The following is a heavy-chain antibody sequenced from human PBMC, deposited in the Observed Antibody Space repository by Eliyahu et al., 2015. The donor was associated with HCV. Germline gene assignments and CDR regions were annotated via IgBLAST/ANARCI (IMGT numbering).Heavy chain of an antibody. V-gene: IGHV4-39*01. J-gene: IGHJ6*03. CDR1: GGSVTTTTYY. CDR3: ARHVQIYYYYMDV. D-gene: IGHD2-8*01. CDR2: VHYRGLT. Sequence: QLQLQESGPGLVKPSETLSLTCTVXGGSVTTTTYYWGWIRQSPGKGLEWIGTVHYRGLTYYNASLKSRVIISVDTSKNQLSLRLSSVTAADTAVYYCARHVQIYYYYMDVWGEGTTVTVSS.